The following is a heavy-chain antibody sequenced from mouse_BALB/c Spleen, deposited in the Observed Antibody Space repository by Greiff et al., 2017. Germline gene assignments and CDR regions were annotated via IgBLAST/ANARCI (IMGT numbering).Heavy chain of an antibody. J-gene: IGHJ3*01. V-gene: IGHV3-2*02. D-gene: IGHD1-2*01. CDR3: ARHYNGSAWFAY. CDR1: GYSITSDYV. Sequence: EVQLQQSGPGLVKPSQSLSLTCTVTGYSITSDYVWNLIRQAPGNILEWVCFISYSGSTSYNPSLKSRITITRDTSKNQFFLQLNSVTTEDTATYYCARHYNGSAWFAYWGQGTLVTVSA. CDR2: ISYSGST.